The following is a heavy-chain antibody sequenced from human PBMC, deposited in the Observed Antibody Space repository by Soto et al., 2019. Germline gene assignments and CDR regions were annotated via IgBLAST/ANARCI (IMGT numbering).Heavy chain of an antibody. CDR2: SLYDGNSA. CDR3: VKYNWGLGLS. D-gene: IGHD7-27*01. CDR1: GFTIIGSS. J-gene: IGHJ5*02. V-gene: IGHV3-30-3*02. Sequence: GVSLRLSCAASGFTIIGSSMHWVRQAPGKGPEWVAVSLYDGNSASYIDSVKGRFTISRDISKNTLLLQMDSLRPEDTAIYYCVKYNWGLGLSCGQGTLVTVSS.